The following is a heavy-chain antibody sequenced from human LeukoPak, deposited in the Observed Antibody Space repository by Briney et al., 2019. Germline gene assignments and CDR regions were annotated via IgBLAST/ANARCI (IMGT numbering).Heavy chain of an antibody. D-gene: IGHD1-7*01. J-gene: IGHJ4*02. CDR3: ATSDKWNYGYYFDY. V-gene: IGHV4-61*02. CDR1: GGSISSGSYY. Sequence: SETLSLTCTVSGGSISSGSYYWSWIRQPAGKGLEWIGRIYTSGSTNYNPSLKSRVTISVDTSKNQFSLKLSSVTAADTAVYYCATSDKWNYGYYFDYWGQGTLVTVSS. CDR2: IYTSGST.